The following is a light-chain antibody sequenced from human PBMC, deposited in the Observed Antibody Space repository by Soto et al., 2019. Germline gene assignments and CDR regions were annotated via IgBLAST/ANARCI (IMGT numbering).Light chain of an antibody. CDR3: QQYGGSST. CDR2: GAS. Sequence: EIVLTQSPGTLSLSPGERATLTCRASQSVSSSYLAWFQQKPGQAPRLLIYGASSRATGIPDRFSASGSGTDFTLTISDVQPEDFALYYCQQYGGSSTFGQGTKVDIK. CDR1: QSVSSSY. V-gene: IGKV3-20*01. J-gene: IGKJ1*01.